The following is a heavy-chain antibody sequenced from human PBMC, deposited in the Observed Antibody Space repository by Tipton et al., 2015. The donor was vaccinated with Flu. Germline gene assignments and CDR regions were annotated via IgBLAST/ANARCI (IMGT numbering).Heavy chain of an antibody. CDR2: IKQDGSEK. D-gene: IGHD2-2*01. V-gene: IGHV3-7*01. J-gene: IGHJ5*02. CDR3: ARGCSSTGCYGRWFDP. Sequence: SLRLSCAASGFTFSSYWMSWVRQAPGKGLEWVANIKQDGSEKYYVDSVKGRFTISRDNAKNSLYLQMNSLRAEDTALYYCARGCSSTGCYGRWFDPWGQGTLVTVSS. CDR1: GFTFSSYW.